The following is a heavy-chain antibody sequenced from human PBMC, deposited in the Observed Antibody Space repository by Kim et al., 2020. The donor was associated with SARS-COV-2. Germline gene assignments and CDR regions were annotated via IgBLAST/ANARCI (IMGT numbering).Heavy chain of an antibody. CDR3: ARDLRGNSDL. V-gene: IGHV3-74*01. Sequence: GGSLRLSCVGPGLSRFWLHWVRQAPGKGLEWVSRIDLDGSTTDYATSVQGRFTVYRDNARNTQYLQMNSLRGEDTAVYYCARDLRGNSDLWGRGTRVTVSS. CDR2: IDLDGSTT. D-gene: IGHD2-21*02. J-gene: IGHJ5*02. CDR1: GLSRFW.